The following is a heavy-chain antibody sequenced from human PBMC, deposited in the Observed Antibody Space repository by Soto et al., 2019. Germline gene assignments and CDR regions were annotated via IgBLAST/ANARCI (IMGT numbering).Heavy chain of an antibody. Sequence: EVQLVESGGGLVQPGGSLRVSCAASGFTFSSYWMHWVRQAPGKGLVWVSRINSDGSSTSYADSVKGRFTISRDNAKNTLYLQMNSLRAEDTAIYYCARSGAVDGLHYWGQGTLVTVSS. V-gene: IGHV3-74*01. J-gene: IGHJ4*02. CDR1: GFTFSSYW. CDR2: INSDGSST. D-gene: IGHD6-19*01. CDR3: ARSGAVDGLHY.